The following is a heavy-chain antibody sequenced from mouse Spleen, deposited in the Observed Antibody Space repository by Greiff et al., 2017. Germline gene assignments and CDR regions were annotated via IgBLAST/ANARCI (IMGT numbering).Heavy chain of an antibody. V-gene: IGHV5-6*01. CDR3: ARPNYYGNYDWYFDV. J-gene: IGHJ1*03. CDR1: GFTFSSYG. Sequence: EVQLVESGGDLVKPGGSLKLSCAASGFTFSSYGMSWVRQTPDKRLEWVATISSGGSYTYYPDSVKGRFTISRDNAKNTLYLQMSSLKSEDTAMYYCARPNYYGNYDWYFDVWGTGTTVTVSS. CDR2: ISSGGSYT. D-gene: IGHD2-1*01.